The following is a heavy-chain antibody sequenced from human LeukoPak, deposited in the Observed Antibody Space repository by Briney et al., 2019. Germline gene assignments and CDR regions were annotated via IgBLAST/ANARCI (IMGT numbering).Heavy chain of an antibody. CDR1: GYTFTSYA. V-gene: IGHV1-3*01. CDR2: INAGNGNT. D-gene: IGHD5-18*01. CDR3: ARDTAISYFDY. J-gene: IGHJ4*02. Sequence: ASVRVSCKASGYTFTSYAMHWVRQAPGQRLEWMGWINAGNGNTKYSQKFQGRVTITRDTSASTAYMELSSLRSEDTAVYYCARDTAISYFDYWGQGTLVTVSS.